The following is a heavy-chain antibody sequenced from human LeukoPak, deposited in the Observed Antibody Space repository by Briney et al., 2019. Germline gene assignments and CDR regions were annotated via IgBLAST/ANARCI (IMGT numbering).Heavy chain of an antibody. CDR1: GYTFTGYY. D-gene: IGHD6-13*01. CDR2: INPNSGGT. J-gene: IGHJ5*02. V-gene: IGHV1-2*06. Sequence: ASVKVSCKASGYTFTGYYMHCVRQAPGQGLEWMGRINPNSGGTNYAQKFQGRVTMTRDTSISTAYMELSRLRSDDTAVYYCARVGQQLGNWFDPWGQGTLVTVSS. CDR3: ARVGQQLGNWFDP.